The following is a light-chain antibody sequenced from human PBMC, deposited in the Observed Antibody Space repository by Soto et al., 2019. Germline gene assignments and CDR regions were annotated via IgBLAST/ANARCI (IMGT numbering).Light chain of an antibody. Sequence: QLVLTQPPSVSGAPGQTVTISCIGSSSNIGAGYDVHWYRQFPGTAPKLLIYGNINRPSGLPDRFSGSKSGTSASLAITGLQAEDEADYYCQSYDSGLSARVFGGGTKLTVL. CDR3: QSYDSGLSARV. CDR1: SSNIGAGYD. V-gene: IGLV1-40*01. J-gene: IGLJ3*02. CDR2: GNI.